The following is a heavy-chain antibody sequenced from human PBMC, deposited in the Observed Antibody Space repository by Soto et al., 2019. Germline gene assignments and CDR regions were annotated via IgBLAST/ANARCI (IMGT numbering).Heavy chain of an antibody. D-gene: IGHD5-12*01. J-gene: IGHJ5*02. CDR1: GYTFFTYD. CDR2: ISTYSGDT. V-gene: IGHV1-18*01. CDR3: ARHHGPTTSENWFDP. Sequence: AAVKVSCKASGYTFFTYDISWVRQAPGQGLEWMGWISTYSGDTKYAQKFQGRVTMTTDTSTTTAYLELRSLRSDDTAVYYCARHHGPTTSENWFDPWGQGTRVTVSS.